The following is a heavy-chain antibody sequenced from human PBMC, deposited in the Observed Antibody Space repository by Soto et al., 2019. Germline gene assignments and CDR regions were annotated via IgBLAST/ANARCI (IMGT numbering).Heavy chain of an antibody. CDR2: LSDSGGST. Sequence: GSLRLSCTASGFTFNRHAMTCVRQAPGKGLEWVSGLSDSGGSTYYADSVKGRFTISRDNSKNTLYLQMNSLRAEDTAVYNCAGLSGSYHKVKPYYYYGMDVWGQGTTVTVSS. V-gene: IGHV3-23*01. CDR1: GFTFNRHA. CDR3: AGLSGSYHKVKPYYYYGMDV. J-gene: IGHJ6*02. D-gene: IGHD1-26*01.